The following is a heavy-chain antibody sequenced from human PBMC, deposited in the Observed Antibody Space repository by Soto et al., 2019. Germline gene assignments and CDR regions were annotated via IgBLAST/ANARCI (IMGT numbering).Heavy chain of an antibody. D-gene: IGHD3-10*01. J-gene: IGHJ6*02. CDR1: GYTFTNYG. Sequence: QIQLVQSGAEVKKAGASVKVSCKASGYTFTNYGISWVRQALGQGLEWMGWISAYNDNTNYAQKFQGRITLTTATSTRTAYMELRSLTSDDTAVYYCAREGYYYGSGSYSPPRYYGMDVWGQGTTVTVFS. CDR3: AREGYYYGSGSYSPPRYYGMDV. CDR2: ISAYNDNT. V-gene: IGHV1-18*01.